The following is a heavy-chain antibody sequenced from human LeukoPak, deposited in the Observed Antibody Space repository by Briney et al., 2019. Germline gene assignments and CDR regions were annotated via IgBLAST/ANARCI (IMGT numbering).Heavy chain of an antibody. D-gene: IGHD4-17*01. CDR1: NGSISIYY. CDR3: ARWSTTVFDY. V-gene: IGHV4-4*07. Sequence: SETLSLTCTVSNGSISIYYWSWVRQPAGKGLEWIGRISASGSTNYNPSLKSRVTMSLDTSKNQFSLKLSSVTAADTAVYYCARWSTTVFDYWGQGTLVTVSS. J-gene: IGHJ4*02. CDR2: ISASGST.